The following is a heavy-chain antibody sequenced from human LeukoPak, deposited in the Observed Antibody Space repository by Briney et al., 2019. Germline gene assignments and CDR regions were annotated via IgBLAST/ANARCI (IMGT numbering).Heavy chain of an antibody. V-gene: IGHV1-69*04. D-gene: IGHD3-10*01. CDR2: IIPILGIA. Sequence: SVKVSCKASGGTFSSYAISWVRQAPGQGLEWMGRIIPILGIANYAQKFQGRVTITADKSTSTAYMELSSLRSEDTAVYYCARAFLGSGRSERLFDYWGQGTLVTVSP. J-gene: IGHJ4*02. CDR1: GGTFSSYA. CDR3: ARAFLGSGRSERLFDY.